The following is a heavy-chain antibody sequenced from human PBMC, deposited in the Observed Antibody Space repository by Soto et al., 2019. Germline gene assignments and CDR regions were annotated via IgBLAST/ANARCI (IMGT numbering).Heavy chain of an antibody. D-gene: IGHD6-19*01. J-gene: IGHJ3*02. CDR3: ARDELGIAVAHDAFDI. CDR1: GFTFSSYS. V-gene: IGHV3-21*01. CDR2: ISSSSSYI. Sequence: GGSLRLSCXASGFTFSSYSMNGVRQAPGKGLEWVSSISSSSSYIYYADSVKGRFTISRDNAKNSLYLQMNSLRAEDTAVYYCARDELGIAVAHDAFDIWGQGTMVTV.